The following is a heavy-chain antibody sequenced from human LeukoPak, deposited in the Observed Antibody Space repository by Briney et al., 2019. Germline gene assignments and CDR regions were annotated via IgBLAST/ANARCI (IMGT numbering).Heavy chain of an antibody. CDR3: ARENDYGGNRGDY. Sequence: PSQTLSLTCTVSGGSISSGGCYWSWIRQHPGKGLEWIGYIYYSGSTYDNPFLKSRVTISVDTSKNQFSLKLSSVTAADTAVYYCARENDYGGNRGDYWGQGTLVTVSS. D-gene: IGHD4-23*01. CDR1: GGSISSGGCY. V-gene: IGHV4-31*03. CDR2: IYYSGST. J-gene: IGHJ4*02.